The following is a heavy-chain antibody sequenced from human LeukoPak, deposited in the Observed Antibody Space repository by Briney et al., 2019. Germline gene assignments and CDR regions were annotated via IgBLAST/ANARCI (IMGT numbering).Heavy chain of an antibody. Sequence: ASVKVSCKASGYTFTGYYMHWVRQAPGQGLEWMGWINPNSGGTNYAQKFQGRVTITRNTSISTAYVELSSLRSEDTAVYYCAGSGSYYNRFWFDPWGQGTLVTVSS. CDR3: AGSGSYYNRFWFDP. V-gene: IGHV1-2*02. CDR2: INPNSGGT. CDR1: GYTFTGYY. D-gene: IGHD3-10*01. J-gene: IGHJ5*02.